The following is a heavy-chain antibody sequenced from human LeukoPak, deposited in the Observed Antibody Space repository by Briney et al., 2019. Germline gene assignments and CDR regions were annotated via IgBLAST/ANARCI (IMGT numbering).Heavy chain of an antibody. V-gene: IGHV2-5*08. D-gene: IGHD3-16*01. CDR2: IYWDNDE. Sequence: TLSLTCTVSGGSISSGDYHWSWIRQPPGKGLEWLAIIYWDNDERYSPSLRSRFSFTKDISRNQVMLTMTNMDPVDTATYYCAHIMITFGGVSRDDAFDVWGQGTMVTVSS. CDR1: GGSISSGDYH. CDR3: AHIMITFGGVSRDDAFDV. J-gene: IGHJ3*01.